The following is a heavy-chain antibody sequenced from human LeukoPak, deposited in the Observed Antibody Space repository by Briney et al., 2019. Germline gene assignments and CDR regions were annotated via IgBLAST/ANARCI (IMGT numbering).Heavy chain of an antibody. CDR1: GFTFSSYG. V-gene: IGHV3-30*02. CDR3: AKGEGGYCSSTSCYPFDY. Sequence: PGGSLRLSCAASGFTFSSYGMHWVRQAPGKGLEWVAFIRYDGSNKYYADSVKGRFTISRDNSKNTLYLQMKSLRAEDTAVYYCAKGEGGYCSSTSCYPFDYWGQGTLVTVSS. CDR2: IRYDGSNK. D-gene: IGHD2-2*01. J-gene: IGHJ4*02.